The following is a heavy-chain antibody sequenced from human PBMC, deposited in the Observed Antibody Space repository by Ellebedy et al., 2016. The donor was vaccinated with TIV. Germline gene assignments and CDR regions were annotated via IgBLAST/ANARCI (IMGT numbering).Heavy chain of an antibody. J-gene: IGHJ2*01. CDR1: GFSFSDFG. D-gene: IGHD3-10*01. V-gene: IGHV3-30*02. CDR3: ARDLSSEGGWYFDL. Sequence: GESLKISCAASGFSFSDFGMHWVRQAPGKGLEWVTFIRYDGRNKYYADSVKGRFTISRDNAKNSLYLQMNSLRAEDTAVYYCARDLSSEGGWYFDLWGRGTLVTVSS. CDR2: IRYDGRNK.